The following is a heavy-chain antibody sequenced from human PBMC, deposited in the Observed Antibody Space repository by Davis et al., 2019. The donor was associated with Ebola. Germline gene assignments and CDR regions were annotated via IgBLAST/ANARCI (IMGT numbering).Heavy chain of an antibody. CDR2: TYYSSKWFH. CDR3: ASGWLRGRFDP. D-gene: IGHD6-19*01. J-gene: IGHJ5*02. CDR1: GDSVSSAG. V-gene: IGHV6-1*01. Sequence: HSQTLSLTCAISGDSVSSAGWNWIRQSPSRGLEWLGRTYYSSKWFHDYAVSVNGRITINPDTSKNQVSLQLNSVTPEDTAVYYCASGWLRGRFDPWGQGTLVTVSS.